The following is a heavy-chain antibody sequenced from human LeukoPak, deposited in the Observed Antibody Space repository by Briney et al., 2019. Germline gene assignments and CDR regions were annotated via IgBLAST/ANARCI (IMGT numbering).Heavy chain of an antibody. CDR3: ATVETTVTTFDY. J-gene: IGHJ4*02. D-gene: IGHD4-17*01. CDR1: GYTLTELS. CDR2: FYPEDCET. Sequence: WSSVKVSCMVSGYTLTELSMHWVRQAPGKGLEWMGGFYPEDCETIYPQKFQGRVTMTEDTSTDTAYMELSSLRSEDTAVYYGATVETTVTTFDYWGQGTLVTVSS. V-gene: IGHV1-24*01.